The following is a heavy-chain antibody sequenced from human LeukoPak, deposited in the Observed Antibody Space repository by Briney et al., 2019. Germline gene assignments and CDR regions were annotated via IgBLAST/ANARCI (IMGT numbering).Heavy chain of an antibody. CDR1: GFTFTSSV. CDR2: IVVGSGNT. J-gene: IGHJ4*02. Sequence: GASVKVSCKASGFTFTSSVVQWVRQARGQRLEWIGWIVVGSGNTNYAQKFQERVTTTRDMSTSTAYMELSSLRFEDTAVYYCAADRAGSYLRFVYWGQGTPVTVSS. D-gene: IGHD3-10*01. V-gene: IGHV1-58*01. CDR3: AADRAGSYLRFVY.